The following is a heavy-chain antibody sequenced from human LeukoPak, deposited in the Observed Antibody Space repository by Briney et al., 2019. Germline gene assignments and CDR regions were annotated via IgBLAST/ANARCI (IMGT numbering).Heavy chain of an antibody. CDR2: IYPADPDI. J-gene: IGHJ5*02. V-gene: IGHV5-51*01. Sequence: GESLKISCKGSGYSITNYWIGWVRQMPGKGLEWMGIIYPADPDIRYSPSFQGQVTIPADKSISTAYLQWSSLKASDTAMYYCARQEYCSGGSCYTWFDPWGQGTLVTVSS. D-gene: IGHD2-15*01. CDR1: GYSITNYW. CDR3: ARQEYCSGGSCYTWFDP.